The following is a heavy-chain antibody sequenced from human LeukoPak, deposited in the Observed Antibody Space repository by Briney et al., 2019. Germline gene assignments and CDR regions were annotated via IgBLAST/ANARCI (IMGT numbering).Heavy chain of an antibody. CDR2: IYYGGST. Sequence: GSLRLSCAASGFTFSSNFMAWIRQPPGKGLEWLGSIYYGGSTYYNPSLKSRLTISLDTSKNQFSLKLNSVTAADTAVYYCARDRGAAAVNDAFDIWGQGTMVTVSS. CDR3: ARDRGAAAVNDAFDI. D-gene: IGHD6-13*01. CDR1: GFTFSSNF. J-gene: IGHJ3*02. V-gene: IGHV4-39*07.